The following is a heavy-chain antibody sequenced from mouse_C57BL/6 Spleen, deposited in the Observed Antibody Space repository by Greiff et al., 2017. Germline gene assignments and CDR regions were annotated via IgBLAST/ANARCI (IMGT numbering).Heavy chain of an antibody. J-gene: IGHJ4*01. V-gene: IGHV1-64*01. CDR1: GYTFTSYW. CDR3: SRSYYGSIYYAMDY. Sequence: QVQLQQPGAELVKPGASVKLSCKASGYTFTSYWMNWVKQRPGQGLEWIGMIHPNSGSTNYNEKFKSKDTLTVDHSSSTAYMLSSSLTSEDCAFYYCSRSYYGSIYYAMDYWGQGTSLTVSS. CDR2: IHPNSGST. D-gene: IGHD1-1*01.